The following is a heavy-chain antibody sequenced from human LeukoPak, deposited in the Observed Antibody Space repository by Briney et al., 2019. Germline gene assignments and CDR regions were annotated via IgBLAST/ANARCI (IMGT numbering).Heavy chain of an antibody. D-gene: IGHD6-13*01. Sequence: GGSLRLSCAASGFTFSNYWMNWVRQAPGKALEWGANIKQDGGEKSYVDSVKGRFNISRDNAKNSLYLQMNSLRAEDTAVYYCARPMYSSSWGRYYYYMDVWGKGTTVTVSS. CDR1: GFTFSNYW. CDR3: ARPMYSSSWGRYYYYMDV. J-gene: IGHJ6*03. V-gene: IGHV3-7*01. CDR2: IKQDGGEK.